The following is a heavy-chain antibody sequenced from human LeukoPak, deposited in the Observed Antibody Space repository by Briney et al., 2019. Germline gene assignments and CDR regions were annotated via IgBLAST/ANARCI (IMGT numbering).Heavy chain of an antibody. CDR3: AKAEEDIVVVVAATALDFDY. CDR1: GFTFSSYA. Sequence: GGSLRLSCAASGFTFSSYAMSWVRQAPGKGLEWVSAISGSGGSTYYADSVKGRFTISRDNSKNTLYLQMNSLRAEDTAVYYCAKAEEDIVVVVAATALDFDYWGQGTLVTVSS. V-gene: IGHV3-23*01. CDR2: ISGSGGST. J-gene: IGHJ4*02. D-gene: IGHD2-15*01.